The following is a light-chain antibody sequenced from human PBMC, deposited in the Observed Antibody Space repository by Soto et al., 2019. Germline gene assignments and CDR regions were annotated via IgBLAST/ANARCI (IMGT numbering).Light chain of an antibody. CDR2: DTN. CDR3: ETWDSGLSAGI. Sequence: QSVLTQPPSVSAAPGQRVTISCSGNNSNVGNNFVSWYQQFPGTAPKLLIYDTNKRPSGIPDRCSGYKTGTSATLGITGPNTGDEADYYCETWDSGLSAGIFGGGTQLTVL. J-gene: IGLJ2*01. V-gene: IGLV1-51*01. CDR1: NSNVGNNF.